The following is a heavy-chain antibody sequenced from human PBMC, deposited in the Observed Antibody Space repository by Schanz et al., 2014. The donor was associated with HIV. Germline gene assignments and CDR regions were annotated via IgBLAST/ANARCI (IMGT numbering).Heavy chain of an antibody. CDR3: AREGSGWTHYFDY. V-gene: IGHV3-74*02. Sequence: EVQLVESGGGLVKPGGSLRLSCAASGFTFSTYWMHWVRQAPGKGLVWVSRINSDGRSANYADSVKGRFTISRDNAKNTLILQMNSLRAEDTAVYYCAREGSGWTHYFDYWGQGTLVTVSS. J-gene: IGHJ4*02. D-gene: IGHD6-19*01. CDR1: GFTFSTYW. CDR2: INSDGRSA.